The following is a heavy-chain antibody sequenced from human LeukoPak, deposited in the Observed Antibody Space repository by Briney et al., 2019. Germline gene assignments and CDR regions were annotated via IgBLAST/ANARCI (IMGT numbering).Heavy chain of an antibody. J-gene: IGHJ4*02. V-gene: IGHV4-59*12. CDR1: GGSISSYY. CDR3: ARAEDIVVVPAAAFDY. D-gene: IGHD2-2*01. Sequence: PSETLSLTCTVSGGSISSYYWSWIRQPPGKGLEWIGYIYYSGSTNYNPSLKSRVTISVDTSKNQFSLKLSSVTAADTAVYYCARAEDIVVVPAAAFDYWGQGTLVTVSS. CDR2: IYYSGST.